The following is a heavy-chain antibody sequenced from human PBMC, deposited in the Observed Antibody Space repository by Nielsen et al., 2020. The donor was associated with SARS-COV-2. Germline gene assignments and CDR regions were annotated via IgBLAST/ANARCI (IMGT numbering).Heavy chain of an antibody. CDR2: ISYDGSNK. V-gene: IGHV3-30-3*01. J-gene: IGHJ6*02. D-gene: IGHD1-14*01. CDR3: ARAYHNYYYAIDV. Sequence: GESLKISCAASGFTFSSYAMHWVRQAPGKGLEWVAVISYDGSNKYYADSVKGRFTISRDNAKNSLYLQMNSLRAEDTAVYYCARAYHNYYYAIDVWGQGTTVTVSS. CDR1: GFTFSSYA.